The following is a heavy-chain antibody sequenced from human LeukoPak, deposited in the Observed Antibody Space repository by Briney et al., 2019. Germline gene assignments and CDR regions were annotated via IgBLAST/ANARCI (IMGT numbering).Heavy chain of an antibody. D-gene: IGHD6-19*01. V-gene: IGHV1-2*02. J-gene: IGHJ4*02. CDR3: ARGSSGPE. Sequence: GASVKVSCKASGYTFTGYYIHWVRQAPGQGLEWMGWINPNGGGTNYAQKFQGRVTLTGDTSITTAYMELSCLRSDDTAVYYCARGSSGPEWGQGTLVTVSS. CDR1: GYTFTGYY. CDR2: INPNGGGT.